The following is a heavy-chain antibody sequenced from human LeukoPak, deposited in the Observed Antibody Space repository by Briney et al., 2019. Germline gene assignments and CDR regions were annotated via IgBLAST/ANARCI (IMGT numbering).Heavy chain of an antibody. V-gene: IGHV3-11*01. Sequence: GGSLRLSCTASGFTFGDYAMSWVRQAPGKGLEWVSYISGSGNTIYYADSVKGRFTISRDNAKNSLYLQINSLRAEDMALYYCAKGRGLSYDYGVDSWGQGTLVTVSS. CDR3: AKGRGLSYDYGVDS. J-gene: IGHJ4*02. CDR2: ISGSGNTI. D-gene: IGHD4-17*01. CDR1: GFTFGDYA.